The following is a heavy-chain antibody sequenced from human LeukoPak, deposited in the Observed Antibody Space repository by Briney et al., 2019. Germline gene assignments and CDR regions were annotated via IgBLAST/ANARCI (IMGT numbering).Heavy chain of an antibody. J-gene: IGHJ4*02. CDR3: ARADGTGGPYDY. Sequence: PGGSLRLSCAASGFTFSSYAMSWVRQAPGKELEWVSVFYSGGSTHYADSVKGRFTISRDNSKNTLFLQMNSLRAEDTAVYYCARADGTGGPYDYWGQGTLVTVSS. D-gene: IGHD3/OR15-3a*01. CDR2: FYSGGST. CDR1: GFTFSSYA. V-gene: IGHV3-53*01.